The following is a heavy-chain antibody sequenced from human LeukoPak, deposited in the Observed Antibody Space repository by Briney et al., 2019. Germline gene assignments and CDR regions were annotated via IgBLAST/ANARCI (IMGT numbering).Heavy chain of an antibody. D-gene: IGHD2-21*02. J-gene: IGHJ4*02. CDR1: GGYISSGDYYWGGDYY. Sequence: SQTLSLTCSVSGGYISSGDYYWGGDYYWSWIRQPPGKGLEWIGHIYYNGNTFYTPSLKSRVTISVDTSKNQFSLKLTSVTAADTAVYYCARRVGYCNSNDCPPFDYWGQGTLVTVSS. CDR3: ARRVGYCNSNDCPPFDY. CDR2: IYYNGNT. V-gene: IGHV4-30-4*01.